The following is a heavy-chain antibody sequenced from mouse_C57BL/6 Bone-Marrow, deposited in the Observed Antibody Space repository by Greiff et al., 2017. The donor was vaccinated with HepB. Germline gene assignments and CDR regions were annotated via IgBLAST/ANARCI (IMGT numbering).Heavy chain of an antibody. J-gene: IGHJ2*01. Sequence: EVKLMESGGGLVQPKGSLKLSCAASGFSFNTYAMNWVRQAPGKGLEWVARIRSKSNNYATYYADSVKDRFTISRDDSESMLYLQMNNLKTEDTAMYYCVRQPGYYGSSYFDYWGQGTTLTVSS. CDR2: IRSKSNNYAT. CDR1: GFSFNTYA. D-gene: IGHD1-1*01. CDR3: VRQPGYYGSSYFDY. V-gene: IGHV10-1*01.